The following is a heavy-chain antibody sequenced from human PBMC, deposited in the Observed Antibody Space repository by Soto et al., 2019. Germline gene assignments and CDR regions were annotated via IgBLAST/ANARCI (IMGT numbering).Heavy chain of an antibody. CDR1: GFTFSSYA. V-gene: IGHV3-64*01. Sequence: GGSLRLSCAASGFTFSSYAMHWVRQAPGKGLEYVSAISSNGGSTYYANSVKGRFTISRDNSKNTLYLQMGSLRAEDMAVYYCARALEDYDFWSGYSSSLDPWGQGTLVTVSS. J-gene: IGHJ5*02. CDR3: ARALEDYDFWSGYSSSLDP. CDR2: ISSNGGST. D-gene: IGHD3-3*01.